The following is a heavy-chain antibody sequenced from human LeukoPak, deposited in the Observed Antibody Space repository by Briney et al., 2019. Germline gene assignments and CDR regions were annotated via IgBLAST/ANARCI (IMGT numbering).Heavy chain of an antibody. V-gene: IGHV3-23*01. Sequence: GGSLRLSCAASGFTFSSYDMSWVRQAPGKGLEWVSGITYSSGYTYYADSVKGRFTISRDNSRNTLYLQMNSLRAEDTAVYYCAKDPSDLGGSGSNNYFDCWGQGTQVTVSS. D-gene: IGHD3-10*01. J-gene: IGHJ4*02. CDR1: GFTFSSYD. CDR3: AKDPSDLGGSGSNNYFDC. CDR2: ITYSSGYT.